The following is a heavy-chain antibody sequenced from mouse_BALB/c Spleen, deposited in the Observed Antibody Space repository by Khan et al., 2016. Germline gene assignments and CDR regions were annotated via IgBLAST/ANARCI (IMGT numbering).Heavy chain of an antibody. CDR3: ASYLLNYFDY. D-gene: IGHD2-1*01. CDR1: GDSITSGY. Sequence: EVQLQESGPSLVKPSQTLSLTCSVTGDSITSGYWNWIRKFPGNKLEYMGYISYSGITYYSPSLKSRISITRDTSKNQYFLHLSSVTTEETATYFCASYLLNYFDYWGQGTTLTVSS. CDR2: ISYSGIT. J-gene: IGHJ2*01. V-gene: IGHV3-8*02.